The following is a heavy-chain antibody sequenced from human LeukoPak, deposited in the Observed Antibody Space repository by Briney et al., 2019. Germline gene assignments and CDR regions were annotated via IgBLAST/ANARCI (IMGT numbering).Heavy chain of an antibody. V-gene: IGHV3-48*04. D-gene: IGHD1-26*01. J-gene: IGHJ4*02. CDR3: ARDRGGSYSAIDY. Sequence: GGSLRLSCTASGFTFSSYSMNWVRQAPGKGLEWVSFISSSSSTIYYADSVKGRFTISRDNAKNSLYLQMNSLRAEDTAVYYCARDRGGSYSAIDYWGQGTLVTVSS. CDR2: ISSSSSTI. CDR1: GFTFSSYS.